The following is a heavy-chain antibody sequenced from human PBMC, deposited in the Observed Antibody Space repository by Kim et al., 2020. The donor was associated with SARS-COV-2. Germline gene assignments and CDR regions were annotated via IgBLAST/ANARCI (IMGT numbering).Heavy chain of an antibody. J-gene: IGHJ4*02. D-gene: IGHD6-13*01. V-gene: IGHV3-30*18. CDR1: GFTFSSYG. CDR2: ISYDGSNK. Sequence: GGSLRLSCAASGFTFSSYGMHWVRQAPGKGLEWVAVISYDGSNKYYADSVKGRFTISRDNSKNTLYLQMNSLRAEDTAVYYCAKAGAAAGTLEDYWGQGTLVTVSS. CDR3: AKAGAAAGTLEDY.